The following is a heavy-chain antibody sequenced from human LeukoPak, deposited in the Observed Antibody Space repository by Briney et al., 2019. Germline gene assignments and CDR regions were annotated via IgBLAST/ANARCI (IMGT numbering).Heavy chain of an antibody. J-gene: IGHJ6*03. Sequence: SETLSLTCTVSGGSINSSTYYWGWIRQPPGRGLGGMGGIYYSGSTYYNPSLKSRVTISVDTSKNQFSLKLSSVTAADTAVYYCARQNRLDYYYYYMDVWGKGTTVTVSS. CDR2: IYYSGST. V-gene: IGHV4-39*01. CDR3: ARQNRLDYYYYYMDV. CDR1: GGSINSSTYY.